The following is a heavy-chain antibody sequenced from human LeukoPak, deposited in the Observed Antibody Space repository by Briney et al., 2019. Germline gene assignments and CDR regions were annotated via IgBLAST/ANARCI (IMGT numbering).Heavy chain of an antibody. CDR1: VVSVSSYY. CDR3: ARMERNCYFDY. J-gene: IGHJ4*02. D-gene: IGHD1-7*01. Sequence: PSETLSRTATGSVVSVSSYYWSWIRQPPGKGLEWIGRIYNSGSTKYTHSFKSRVTMSVDTSKNQFSLKLSSVTAADTAVYYCARMERNCYFDYWGQGTLVTVSS. CDR2: IYNSGST. V-gene: IGHV4-4*07.